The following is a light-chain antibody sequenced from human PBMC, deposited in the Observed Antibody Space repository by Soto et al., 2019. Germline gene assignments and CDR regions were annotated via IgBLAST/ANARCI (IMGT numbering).Light chain of an antibody. CDR2: AAS. Sequence: DIQMTQSPSSLSASVGERVTITCRASQSISIYLNWYQKKPGKAPKLLMYAASTLHSGVPSRFSGSGSGTFFTLTINGLKPEDFANYYCQQSYITPRIFGQGTKVDIK. CDR3: QQSYITPRI. J-gene: IGKJ1*01. V-gene: IGKV1-39*01. CDR1: QSISIY.